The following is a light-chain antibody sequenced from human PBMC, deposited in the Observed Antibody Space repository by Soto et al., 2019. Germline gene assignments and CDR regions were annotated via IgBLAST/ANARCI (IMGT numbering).Light chain of an antibody. J-gene: IGKJ1*01. V-gene: IGKV1-5*01. Sequence: DIQMTQSPSTLSASVGNRVTISCRASQSISGWLAWYPQKPGRAPTLLIYHASTLESGVPSRFSGSGSGTEFSLTISSLQPEDFATYYCQQYNAYPWTFGQGTKVDIK. CDR1: QSISGW. CDR3: QQYNAYPWT. CDR2: HAS.